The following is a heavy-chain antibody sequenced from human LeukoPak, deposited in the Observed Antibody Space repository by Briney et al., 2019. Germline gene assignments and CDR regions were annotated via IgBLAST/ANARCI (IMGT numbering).Heavy chain of an antibody. Sequence: SVKVSCKASGGTFSSYAISWVRQAPGQGLEWMGGIIPIFGTANYAQKFQGRVTITADESTSIAYMELSSLRSEDTAVYYCARANRARDGYNEGYYYYGMDVWGQGTTVTVSS. CDR3: ARANRARDGYNEGYYYYGMDV. D-gene: IGHD5-24*01. CDR2: IIPIFGTA. V-gene: IGHV1-69*01. CDR1: GGTFSSYA. J-gene: IGHJ6*02.